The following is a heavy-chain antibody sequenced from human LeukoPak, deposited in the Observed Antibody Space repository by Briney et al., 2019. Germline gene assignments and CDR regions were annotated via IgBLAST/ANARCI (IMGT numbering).Heavy chain of an antibody. D-gene: IGHD3-22*01. CDR3: ARSKYYYDSIGYFHFRFDY. CDR1: GGSISSGGYY. Sequence: TSQTLSLTCTVSGGSISSGGYYWSWIRQHPGKGLEWIGYIYYSGSTYYNPSLKSRVTISVDTSKNQFSLKLSSVTAADTAVYYCARSKYYYDSIGYFHFRFDYWGPGTLVTVSS. J-gene: IGHJ4*02. V-gene: IGHV4-31*03. CDR2: IYYSGST.